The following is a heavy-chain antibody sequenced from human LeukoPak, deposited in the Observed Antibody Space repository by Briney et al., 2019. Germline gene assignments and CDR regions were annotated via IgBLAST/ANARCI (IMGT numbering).Heavy chain of an antibody. D-gene: IGHD3-3*01. J-gene: IGHJ4*02. CDR1: GFTFSSYG. CDR3: ARDGYYDFWSGYYVDY. V-gene: IGHV3-33*01. Sequence: GGSLRLSCAASGFTFSSYGMHWVRQAPGKGLEWVAVIWYDGSNKYYADSVKGRFTISRDNSKNTLYLRMNSLRAEDTAVYYCARDGYYDFWSGYYVDYWGQGTLVTVSS. CDR2: IWYDGSNK.